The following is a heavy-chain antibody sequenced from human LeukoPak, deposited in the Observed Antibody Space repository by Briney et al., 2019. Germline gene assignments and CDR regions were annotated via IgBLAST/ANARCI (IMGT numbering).Heavy chain of an antibody. CDR3: ARKDGYYYVDAFDI. J-gene: IGHJ3*02. D-gene: IGHD3-22*01. CDR1: GGSISSYY. V-gene: IGHV4-59*01. CDR2: IYYSGST. Sequence: PSETLSLTCTVSGGSISSYYWSWIRQPPGKGLEWIGYIYYSGSTNYNPSLKSRVTISVDTSKNQFSLKLSSVTAADTAVYYCARKDGYYYVDAFDIWGPGTMVTVSS.